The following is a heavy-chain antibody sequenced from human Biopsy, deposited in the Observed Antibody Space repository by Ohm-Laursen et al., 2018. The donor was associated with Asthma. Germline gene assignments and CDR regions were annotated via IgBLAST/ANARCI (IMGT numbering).Heavy chain of an antibody. CDR2: IYSGGTS. CDR3: AKVGDGFGDYVGYLDS. Sequence: SLRLSCTASGFTVSRDHMFWVRQAPGKGLEWVSVIYSGGTSDTADSVKGRFTISRNISTNTVYLQMDSLSADDTAVYYCAKVGDGFGDYVGYLDSWGQGTLVTVSP. J-gene: IGHJ5*01. V-gene: IGHV3-53*01. D-gene: IGHD4-17*01. CDR1: GFTVSRDH.